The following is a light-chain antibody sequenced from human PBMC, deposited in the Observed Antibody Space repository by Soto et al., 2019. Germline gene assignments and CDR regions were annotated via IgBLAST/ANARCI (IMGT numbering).Light chain of an antibody. CDR1: QSVSSN. J-gene: IGKJ4*01. V-gene: IGKV3-15*01. Sequence: ELVMTQSPATLSVSPGERATLSCRASQSVSSNLAWYQQKPGQAPRLLIYGASTRATGTPARFSGSGSGTEFTLTSSSLHSEDFAVYYGQQYNNWPPWSFGRGTKVDIK. CDR2: GAS. CDR3: QQYNNWPPWS.